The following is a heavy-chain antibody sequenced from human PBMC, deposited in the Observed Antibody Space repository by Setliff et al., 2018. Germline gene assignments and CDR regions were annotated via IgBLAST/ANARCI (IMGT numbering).Heavy chain of an antibody. CDR1: GYSISSCHY. CDR2: ISHSRST. J-gene: IGHJ4*02. Sequence: ETLSLTCTVSGYSISSCHYWGWIRQPPGKGLEWIGSISHSRSTYCNPSLRSRVTISLDTSKNQFSPKLTSVTAADTAVYYCAGGRRYDYGWDFDYWGQGTLVTVSS. D-gene: IGHD4-17*01. CDR3: AGGRRYDYGWDFDY. V-gene: IGHV4-38-2*02.